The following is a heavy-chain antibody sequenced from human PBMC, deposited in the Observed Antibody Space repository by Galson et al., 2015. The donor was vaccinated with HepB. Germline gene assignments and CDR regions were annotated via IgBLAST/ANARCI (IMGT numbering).Heavy chain of an antibody. CDR2: IYPSDSDT. CDR3: ARHGSIGARQNWFDP. J-gene: IGHJ5*02. D-gene: IGHD6-6*01. CDR1: GYSFTSYW. V-gene: IGHV5-51*01. Sequence: QSGAEVKKPGESLKISCKGFGYSFTSYWIGWVRQMPGKGLEWMGIIYPSDSDTKYSPSFQGQVTISVDKSISTAYLQWSSLKASDTAMYYCARHGSIGARQNWFDPWGQGTLVTVSS.